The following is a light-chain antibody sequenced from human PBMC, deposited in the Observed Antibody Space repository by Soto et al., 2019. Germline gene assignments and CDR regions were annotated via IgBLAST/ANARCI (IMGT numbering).Light chain of an antibody. J-gene: IGLJ2*01. CDR3: QVRDSSSHHHV. V-gene: IGLV3-21*01. Sequence: SYELTQLPSVSVAPGQTARITCEGNNIGSEAVHWYQQKPGQAPLLVIYYDTDRPSGIPERISGSNSGNTATLTINRVEAGDEADYYCQVRDSSSHHHVFGGGTKVTVL. CDR1: NIGSEA. CDR2: YDT.